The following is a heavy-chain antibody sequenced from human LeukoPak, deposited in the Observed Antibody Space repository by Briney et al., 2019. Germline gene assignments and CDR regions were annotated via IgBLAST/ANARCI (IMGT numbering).Heavy chain of an antibody. CDR1: GFTFSSYA. J-gene: IGHJ4*02. CDR2: ISGSGGST. V-gene: IGHV3-23*01. Sequence: GGSLRLSCAASGFTFSSYAMSWVRQAPGKGLEWGSAISGSGGSTYYADSVKGRFTISRDNSKNTLYLQMNSLRAEDTAVYYCAKDGLSSDYGDYGPFDYWGQGTLVTVSS. D-gene: IGHD4-17*01. CDR3: AKDGLSSDYGDYGPFDY.